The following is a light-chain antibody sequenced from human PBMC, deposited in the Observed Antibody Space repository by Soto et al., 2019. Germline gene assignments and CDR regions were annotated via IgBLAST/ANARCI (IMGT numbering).Light chain of an antibody. CDR2: YDN. CDR1: NIGSKS. V-gene: IGLV3-21*04. J-gene: IGLJ2*01. Sequence: SYELTQPPSVAVAPGETASITCGGNNIGSKSVHWYQQKPGQAPVLVIHYDNDRPSGIPERFSGSNSGNTATLTISRVEAGDEADYYCQVWDTGSDHLVFGGGTKLTVL. CDR3: QVWDTGSDHLV.